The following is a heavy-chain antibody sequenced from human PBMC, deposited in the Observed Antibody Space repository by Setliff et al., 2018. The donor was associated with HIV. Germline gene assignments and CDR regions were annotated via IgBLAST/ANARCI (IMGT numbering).Heavy chain of an antibody. D-gene: IGHD3-9*01. J-gene: IGHJ4*02. CDR3: ARLTYYDILSGYYAPYFDY. CDR2: IYYSGST. V-gene: IGHV4-39*01. Sequence: SETLSLTCTVAGGSISSSNYYWGWIRQPPGKGLEWIGSIYYSGSTYYNPSLKSRVTISADTSKNQLSLKLSSVTAADTAVYYCARLTYYDILSGYYAPYFDYWGQGTLVTVSS. CDR1: GGSISSSNYY.